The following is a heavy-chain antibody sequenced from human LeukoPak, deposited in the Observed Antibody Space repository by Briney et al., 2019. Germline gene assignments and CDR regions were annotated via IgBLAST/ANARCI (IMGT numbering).Heavy chain of an antibody. CDR3: ARDQYYYDSSGYSPLRY. CDR2: IYTSGST. J-gene: IGHJ4*02. D-gene: IGHD3-22*01. CDR1: GGSISSYY. Sequence: SETLSLTCTVSGGSISSYYWSWIRQPAGKGLEWIGRIYTSGSTNYNPSLKSRVTMSVDTSKNQFSLKLSSVTAADTAVYYCARDQYYYDSSGYSPLRYWGQGTLVTVSS. V-gene: IGHV4-4*07.